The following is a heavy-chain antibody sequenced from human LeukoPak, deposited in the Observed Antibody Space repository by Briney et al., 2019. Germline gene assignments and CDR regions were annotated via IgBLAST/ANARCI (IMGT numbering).Heavy chain of an antibody. D-gene: IGHD6-19*01. CDR3: ALLAVASDFDY. J-gene: IGHJ4*02. CDR1: GFPFSFYE. Sequence: GGSLSLSCAVSGFPFSFYEMNWVRQAPGKGLEWVSNIGSSGTTTYYADSVKGRFSISRDNAKNSLYLRMNSLRVEDTAVYYCALLAVASDFDYWGQGALVTVSS. V-gene: IGHV3-48*03. CDR2: IGSSGTTT.